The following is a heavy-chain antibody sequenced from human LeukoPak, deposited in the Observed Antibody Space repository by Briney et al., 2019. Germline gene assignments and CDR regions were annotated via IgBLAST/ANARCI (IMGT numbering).Heavy chain of an antibody. CDR3: VRDWDHFDFDS. CDR2: IKGDGSHT. D-gene: IGHD3-9*01. Sequence: GGSLRLSCAASGFTFDDYAMHWVRQAPGKGLVWVSRIKGDGSHTIYADSVKGRFTISRDNAKNTLYLQMKSLRAEDTAVYYCVRDWDHFDFDSWGLGTLVTVSS. J-gene: IGHJ5*01. CDR1: GFTFDDYA. V-gene: IGHV3-74*01.